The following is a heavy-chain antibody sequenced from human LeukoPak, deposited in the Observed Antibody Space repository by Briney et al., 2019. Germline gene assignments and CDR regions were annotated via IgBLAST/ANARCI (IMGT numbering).Heavy chain of an antibody. V-gene: IGHV3-23*01. CDR2: TSSSGLST. Sequence: PGGSLRLSCAASGFTFNSYAMSWVRQAPGKGLEWVSTTSSSGLSTYYADSVKGRFTISRDNSRNTLDLQMNSLRAEDTAIYYCAKGMVVMSLFDYWGQGTLVTVSS. D-gene: IGHD3-22*01. CDR1: GFTFNSYA. CDR3: AKGMVVMSLFDY. J-gene: IGHJ4*02.